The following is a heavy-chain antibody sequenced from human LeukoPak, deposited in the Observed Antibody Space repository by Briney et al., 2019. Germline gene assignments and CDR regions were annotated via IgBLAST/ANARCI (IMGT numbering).Heavy chain of an antibody. V-gene: IGHV3-73*01. CDR1: GFTYIASA. D-gene: IGHD3-10*01. Sequence: PGGSLRLSCAASGFTYIASAMHWVRQTSGKGLEWVGRIKSKASNYATAYAASVNGRFTISRDDSKNTAYLQMNSLKTEDTAIYYCTVYYYDWGNYHPTDHWGQGTLVTVSS. CDR3: TVYYYDWGNYHPTDH. J-gene: IGHJ4*02. CDR2: IKSKASNYAT.